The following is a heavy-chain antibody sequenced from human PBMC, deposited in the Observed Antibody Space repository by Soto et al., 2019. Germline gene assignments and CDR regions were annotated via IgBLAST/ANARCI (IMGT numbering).Heavy chain of an antibody. D-gene: IGHD1-26*01. CDR3: ARGWGDVFDI. CDR2: ISYDGSNK. J-gene: IGHJ3*02. Sequence: GGSLILSCAASGFSFTYYALHWVRQAPGKGLDWVAVISYDGSNKYYAESVKCRLTISRDNSKNTLYLQMKSLRAEDTAVYYWARGWGDVFDIWAKGTMVTVSS. V-gene: IGHV3-30-3*01. CDR1: GFSFTYYA.